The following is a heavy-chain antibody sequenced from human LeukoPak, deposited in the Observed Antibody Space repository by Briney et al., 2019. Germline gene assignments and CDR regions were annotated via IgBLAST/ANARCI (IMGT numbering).Heavy chain of an antibody. J-gene: IGHJ4*02. CDR3: AGFIVAYYYFDY. CDR2: INHGGST. D-gene: IGHD5-12*01. CDR1: GGSFSGYY. Sequence: KSSETLSLTCAVYGGSFSGYYWSWIRQPPGKGLEWIGEINHGGSTNYNPSLKSRVTISVDTSKNQFSLKLSSVTAADTAVYYCAGFIVAYYYFDYWGQGTLVTVSS. V-gene: IGHV4-34*01.